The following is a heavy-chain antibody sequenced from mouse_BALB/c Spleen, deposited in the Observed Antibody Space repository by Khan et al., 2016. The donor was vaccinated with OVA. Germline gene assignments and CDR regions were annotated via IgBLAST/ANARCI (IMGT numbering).Heavy chain of an antibody. CDR2: ISYSGNT. CDR1: GYSITSNYA. Sequence: QLEESGPGLVKPSQSLSLTCTVTGYSITSNYAWNWIRQFPGNKLEWMGYISYSGNTKYNPSLKSRISITRYTSKNQLFLQLNFVTIEDTATYYCARIQGGDFDYWGQGTTLTVSS. D-gene: IGHD3-2*02. J-gene: IGHJ2*01. CDR3: ARIQGGDFDY. V-gene: IGHV3-2*02.